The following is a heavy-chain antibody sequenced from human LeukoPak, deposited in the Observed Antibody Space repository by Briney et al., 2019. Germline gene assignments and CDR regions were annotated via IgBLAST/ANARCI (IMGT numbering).Heavy chain of an antibody. CDR1: GFTFSSYG. J-gene: IGHJ4*02. D-gene: IGHD6-13*01. CDR2: ISYDGSNK. V-gene: IGHV3-30*18. Sequence: GGSLRLSCAASGFTFSSYGMHWVSQAPGKGLDWVAVISYDGSNKYYADSVKGRFTISRDNSKNTLYLQMNSLRAEDTAVYYCAKWNPIAAALDYWGQGTLATVSS. CDR3: AKWNPIAAALDY.